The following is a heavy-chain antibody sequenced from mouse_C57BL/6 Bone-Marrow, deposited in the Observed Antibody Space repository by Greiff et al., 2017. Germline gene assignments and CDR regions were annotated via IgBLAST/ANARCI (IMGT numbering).Heavy chain of an antibody. J-gene: IGHJ4*01. V-gene: IGHV5-4*01. CDR3: ARDLGLRRGYYAMDY. D-gene: IGHD2-4*01. CDR1: GFTFSSYA. CDR2: ISDGGSYT. Sequence: EVKLMESGGGLVKPGGSLKLSCAASGFTFSSYAMSWVRQTPEKRLEWVATISDGGSYTYYPDNVKGRFTISRDNAKNNLYLQMSHLKSEDTAMYDCARDLGLRRGYYAMDYWGQGTSVTVSS.